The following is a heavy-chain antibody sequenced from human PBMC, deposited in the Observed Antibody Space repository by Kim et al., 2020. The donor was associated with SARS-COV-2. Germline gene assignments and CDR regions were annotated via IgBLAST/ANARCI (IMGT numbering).Heavy chain of an antibody. Sequence: VKGRFTISRDNAKNSLYLQMNSLRAEDTAVYYCAREVIVPAATLFNGMDVWGQGTTVTVSS. D-gene: IGHD2-2*01. V-gene: IGHV3-21*01. CDR3: AREVIVPAATLFNGMDV. J-gene: IGHJ6*02.